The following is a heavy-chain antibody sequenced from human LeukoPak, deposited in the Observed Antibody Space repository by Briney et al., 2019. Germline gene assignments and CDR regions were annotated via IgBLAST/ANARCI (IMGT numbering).Heavy chain of an antibody. V-gene: IGHV1-18*01. CDR3: ASAPGYSSGWYRY. Sequence: ASVKVSCKASGYTFTNYGISWVRQAPGQGLEWRGWISAYNGNANYAQKRQGRGTMTTDTSTSPAYLELRSLTSDDTAVYYCASAPGYSSGWYRYWGQGTLVTVSS. CDR1: GYTFTNYG. J-gene: IGHJ4*02. D-gene: IGHD6-19*01. CDR2: ISAYNGNA.